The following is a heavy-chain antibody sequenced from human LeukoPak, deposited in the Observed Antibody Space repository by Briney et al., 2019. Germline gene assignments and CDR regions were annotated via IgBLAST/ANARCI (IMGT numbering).Heavy chain of an antibody. CDR1: GYTFTGYY. J-gene: IGHJ6*02. CDR2: INPNSGGT. Sequence: ASVKVSCKASGYTFTGYYMHWVRQAPGQGLEWMGWINPNSGGTNYAQKFQGRVTMTRDTSISTAYMELSRLRSDGTAVYYCARGAAEYYGGDYGMDVWGQGTTVTVSS. V-gene: IGHV1-2*02. CDR3: ARGAAEYYGGDYGMDV. D-gene: IGHD4-23*01.